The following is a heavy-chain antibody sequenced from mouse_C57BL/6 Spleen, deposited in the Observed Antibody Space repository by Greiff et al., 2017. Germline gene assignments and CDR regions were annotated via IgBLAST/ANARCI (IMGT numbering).Heavy chain of an antibody. J-gene: IGHJ3*01. CDR2: IDPSDSET. D-gene: IGHD1-1*01. V-gene: IGHV1-52*01. CDR1: GYTFTSYW. CDR3: ASHYGSSYSFAY. Sequence: QVHVKQPGAELVRPGSSVKLSCKASGYTFTSYWMHWVKQRPIQGLEWIGNIDPSDSETHYNQKFKDKATLTVDKSSSTAYMQLSSLTSEDSAVYYCASHYGSSYSFAYWGQGTLVTVSA.